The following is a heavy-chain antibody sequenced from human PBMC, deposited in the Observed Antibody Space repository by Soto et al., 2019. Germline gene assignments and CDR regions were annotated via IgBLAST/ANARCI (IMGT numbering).Heavy chain of an antibody. CDR3: ARSDGYNFNWLGS. CDR1: GYTFATYD. Sequence: ASVKVSCKASGYTFATYDMNWVRQAPGQGLEWMGWMNPNSGNTGYAQKFQGRLTMTRDTALSVAHMELSSLRNEDTAVYYCARSDGYNFNWLGSWGQGTLVTVSS. V-gene: IGHV1-8*01. CDR2: MNPNSGNT. D-gene: IGHD2-21*01. J-gene: IGHJ5*01.